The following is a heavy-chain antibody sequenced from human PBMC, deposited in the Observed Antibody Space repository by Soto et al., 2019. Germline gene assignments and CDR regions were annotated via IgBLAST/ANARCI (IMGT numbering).Heavy chain of an antibody. CDR1: GFTFSSYG. CDR2: ISYDGSNK. V-gene: IGHV3-30*03. Sequence: QVQLVESGGGVVQPGRSLRLSCAASGFTFSSYGMHWVRQAPGKGLEWVAVISYDGSNKYYADSVKGRFTISRDNSKNTLYLQMNSLRAEDTAVYYWATHIFDYWGQGTLVTVSS. CDR3: ATHIFDY. D-gene: IGHD2-21*01. J-gene: IGHJ4*02.